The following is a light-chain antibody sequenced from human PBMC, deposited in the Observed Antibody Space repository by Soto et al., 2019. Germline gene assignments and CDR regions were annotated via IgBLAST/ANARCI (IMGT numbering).Light chain of an antibody. J-gene: IGLJ1*01. CDR1: SSNIGNNY. V-gene: IGLV1-51*02. Sequence: QSLLTQPPSVSAAPGQKVTISCSGSSSNIGNNYVSWYQQLPGTAPKLLIYENNKRPSGIPDRFSGSKSGTSATLGITGLQTGDEADYYCGTWDSSLSAGPYVFGTGTKLTVL. CDR2: ENN. CDR3: GTWDSSLSAGPYV.